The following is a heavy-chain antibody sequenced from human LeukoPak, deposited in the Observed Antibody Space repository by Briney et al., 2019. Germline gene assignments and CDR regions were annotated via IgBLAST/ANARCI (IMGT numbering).Heavy chain of an antibody. CDR3: ARSPSLSGSYLGVLSWFDH. D-gene: IGHD3-10*01. CDR2: IYYSGSP. J-gene: IGHJ5*02. Sequence: SQTLSLTCTVSSGSISSYYWSWIRQPPGKGLEWIGYIYYSGSPNYNTSLKSRGAMSVDTSKTQFSLKLSSVTAADTAVYYCARSPSLSGSYLGVLSWFDHWGQGTLVTVSS. V-gene: IGHV4-59*01. CDR1: SGSISSYY.